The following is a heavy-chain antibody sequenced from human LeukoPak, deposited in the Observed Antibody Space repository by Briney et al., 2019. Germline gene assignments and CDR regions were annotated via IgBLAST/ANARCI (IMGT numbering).Heavy chain of an antibody. CDR3: ARENVGATIFDY. V-gene: IGHV3-21*01. CDR1: GFTFSTYS. Sequence: AGGSLRLSCAASGFTFSTYSMNWVRQAPGKGLEWVSSISSSSSYIYYADSVKGRFTISRDNAKNSLYLQMNSLRAEDTAVYYCARENVGATIFDYWGQGTLVTVSS. D-gene: IGHD1-26*01. J-gene: IGHJ4*02. CDR2: ISSSSSYI.